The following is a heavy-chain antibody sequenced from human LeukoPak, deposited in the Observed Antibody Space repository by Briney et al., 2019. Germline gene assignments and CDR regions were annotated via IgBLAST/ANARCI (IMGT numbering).Heavy chain of an antibody. CDR1: GGTFSIYA. CDR2: IIPIFGTA. V-gene: IGHV1-69*13. CDR3: ASLNGGYSYGIVY. J-gene: IGHJ4*02. Sequence: AASVNVSFKASGGTFSIYAISWVRQAPGQGLEWMGGIIPIFGTANYAQKFQGRVTITADESTSTAYMELRSLRSEDTAVYYCASLNGGYSYGIVYWGQGTLVTVSS. D-gene: IGHD5-18*01.